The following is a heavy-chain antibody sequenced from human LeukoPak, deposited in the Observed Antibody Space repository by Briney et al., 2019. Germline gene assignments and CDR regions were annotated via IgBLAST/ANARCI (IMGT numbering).Heavy chain of an antibody. J-gene: IGHJ5*02. D-gene: IGHD5-24*01. CDR1: GGSFSGYY. Sequence: PSETLSLTCAVYGGSFSGYYWSWIRQPPGKGLEWIGEINHSGSTNYNPSLKSQVTISVDTSKNQFSLKLSSVTAADTAVYYCARGPAGIHGLHRGWFDPWGQGTLVTVSS. CDR2: INHSGST. CDR3: ARGPAGIHGLHRGWFDP. V-gene: IGHV4-34*01.